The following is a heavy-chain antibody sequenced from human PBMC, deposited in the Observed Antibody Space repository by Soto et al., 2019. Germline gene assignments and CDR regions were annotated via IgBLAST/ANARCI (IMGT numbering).Heavy chain of an antibody. D-gene: IGHD1-26*01. V-gene: IGHV3-33*01. Sequence: QVQLVESGGGVVQPGMSLRLSCEVSGFSLTNYGTHWVRQAPGKGLEWVALIWFDGTRENHADSVEGRFTISRDISRNTLYLQMNSMRAEDTAVDYCARDWSVGGLDGSDIWGQGTMVTVYS. CDR3: ARDWSVGGLDGSDI. J-gene: IGHJ3*02. CDR2: IWFDGTRE. CDR1: GFSLTNYG.